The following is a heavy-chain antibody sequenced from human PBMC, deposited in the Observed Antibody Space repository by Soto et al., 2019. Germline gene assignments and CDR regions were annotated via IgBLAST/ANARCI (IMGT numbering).Heavy chain of an antibody. CDR1: GYSFTSYW. J-gene: IGHJ5*02. Sequence: GESLKISCKGSGYSFTSYWIGWVRQMPGKGLEWMGIIYPGDSDTRYSPSFQGQVTISADKSISTAYLQWSSLKASDTAMYYCARHLTDSGYGRGGWFDPWGQGTLVTVSS. D-gene: IGHD5-12*01. CDR2: IYPGDSDT. V-gene: IGHV5-51*01. CDR3: ARHLTDSGYGRGGWFDP.